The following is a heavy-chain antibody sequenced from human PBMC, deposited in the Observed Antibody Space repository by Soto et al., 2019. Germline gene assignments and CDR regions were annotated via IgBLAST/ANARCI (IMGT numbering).Heavy chain of an antibody. V-gene: IGHV4-39*01. Sequence: KPSETLSLTCTVSGGSISSSSYYWGWIRQPPGKGLEWIGSIYYSGSTYYNPSLKSRVTISVDTSKNQFSLKLSSVTAADTAVYYCARHVGSGRASDYFDYWGQGTLVTVSS. J-gene: IGHJ4*02. CDR2: IYYSGST. D-gene: IGHD3-10*01. CDR3: ARHVGSGRASDYFDY. CDR1: GGSISSSSYY.